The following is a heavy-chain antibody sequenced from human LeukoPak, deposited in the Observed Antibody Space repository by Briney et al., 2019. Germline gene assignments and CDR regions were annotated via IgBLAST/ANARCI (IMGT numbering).Heavy chain of an antibody. Sequence: GGSLRLSCSASGFTFSSYAMHWVRQAPGKGLEYVSAISSNGGSTYYADSVKGRFTISRDNSKNTLYLQMSSLRAEDTAVYYCVKGTYGDYDPHFDYWAREPWSPSPQ. CDR1: GFTFSSYA. CDR2: ISSNGGST. CDR3: VKGTYGDYDPHFDY. J-gene: IGHJ4*02. D-gene: IGHD4-17*01. V-gene: IGHV3-64D*06.